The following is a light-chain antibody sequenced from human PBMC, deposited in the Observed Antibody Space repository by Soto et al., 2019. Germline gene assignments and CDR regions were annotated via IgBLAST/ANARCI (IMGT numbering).Light chain of an antibody. CDR1: SGHSNYA. CDR3: QTWGTGLWV. Sequence: QPVLTQSPSASASLGASVKLTCTLSSGHSNYAIAWHQQQPEKGPRYLMKLNSDGSHSKGDGIPDRFSGSSSGAERYLTISSLQPEDEADYYCQTWGTGLWVFGGGTKLTVL. V-gene: IGLV4-69*01. CDR2: LNSDGSH. J-gene: IGLJ3*02.